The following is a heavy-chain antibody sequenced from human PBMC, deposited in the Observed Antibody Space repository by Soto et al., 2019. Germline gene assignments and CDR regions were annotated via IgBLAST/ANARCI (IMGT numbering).Heavy chain of an antibody. CDR2: ISYDGSNK. V-gene: IGHV3-30-3*01. CDR3: ARIMHIVVVLLGSGMDV. J-gene: IGHJ6*02. D-gene: IGHD2-21*01. CDR1: GFTFSSYA. Sequence: GGSLRLSCAASGFTFSSYAMHWVRQAPGKGLEWVAVISYDGSNKYYADSVKGRFTISRDNSKNTLYLQMNSLRAEDTAVYYCARIMHIVVVLLGSGMDVWGQGTTVTVSS.